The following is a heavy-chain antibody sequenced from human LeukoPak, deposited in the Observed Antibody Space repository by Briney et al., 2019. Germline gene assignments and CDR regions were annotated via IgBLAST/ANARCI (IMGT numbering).Heavy chain of an antibody. CDR1: GLTFYSHW. V-gene: IGHV3-7*01. Sequence: GGSLRLSXAASGLTFYSHWMSWVRQAPGKGLEWVANIQQDGSEKHYADSVKGRFTISRDNAKDSLYLLLNSLRAEDTSVYYCASGDSFDIWGQGTMVTVSS. J-gene: IGHJ3*02. CDR2: IQQDGSEK. CDR3: ASGDSFDI.